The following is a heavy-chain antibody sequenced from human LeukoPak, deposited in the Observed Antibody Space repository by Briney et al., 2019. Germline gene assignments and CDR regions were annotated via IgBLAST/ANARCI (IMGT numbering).Heavy chain of an antibody. D-gene: IGHD6-13*01. V-gene: IGHV3-7*01. Sequence: GGSLRLPCAASGFTFSSYAMHWVRQAPGKGLEWVANIKEDGSEKYYGNSVKGRFTISRDNAKNSLYLQMNSLRAEDTAVYYCARPISSSWSHWGQGTLVTVSS. CDR3: ARPISSSWSH. CDR2: IKEDGSEK. CDR1: GFTFSSYA. J-gene: IGHJ4*02.